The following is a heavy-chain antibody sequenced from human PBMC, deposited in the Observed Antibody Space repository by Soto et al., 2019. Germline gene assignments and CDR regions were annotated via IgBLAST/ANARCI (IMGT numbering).Heavy chain of an antibody. CDR2: INAGNGNT. Sequence: GASVKVSCKASGYTFTSYAMHWVRQAPGQRLEWMGWINAGNGNTKYSQKFQGRVTITRDTSASTAYMELSSLRSEDTAVYYCASRPDSSGYTDAFDIWGQGTMVTVSS. D-gene: IGHD3-22*01. CDR1: GYTFTSYA. CDR3: ASRPDSSGYTDAFDI. J-gene: IGHJ3*02. V-gene: IGHV1-3*01.